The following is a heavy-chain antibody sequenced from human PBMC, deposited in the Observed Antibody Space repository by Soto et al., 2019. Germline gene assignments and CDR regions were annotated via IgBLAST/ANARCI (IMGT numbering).Heavy chain of an antibody. D-gene: IGHD3-3*01. J-gene: IGHJ6*03. V-gene: IGHV4-59*08. Sequence: SETLSLTCTVSGGSISSYYWSWIRQPPGKGLEWIGYIYYSGSTNYNPSLKSRVTISVDTSKNQFSLKLSSVTAADTAVYYCARHPAHPLYYDFWSGYSQTPYYYYMDVWGKGTTVTVSS. CDR3: ARHPAHPLYYDFWSGYSQTPYYYYMDV. CDR1: GGSISSYY. CDR2: IYYSGST.